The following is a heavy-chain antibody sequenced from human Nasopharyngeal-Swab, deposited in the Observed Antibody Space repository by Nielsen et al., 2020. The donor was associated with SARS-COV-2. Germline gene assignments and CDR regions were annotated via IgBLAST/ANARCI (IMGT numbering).Heavy chain of an antibody. Sequence: GESLKISCAASGFTFSSYGMHWVRQAPGKGLEWVAVISYDGSNKYYADSVKGRFTISRDNSKNTLYLQMNSLRAEDTAVYYCAKSSGGSPRRAFDIWCQGTMVTVPS. CDR3: AKSSGGSPRRAFDI. V-gene: IGHV3-30*18. CDR1: GFTFSSYG. D-gene: IGHD2-15*01. J-gene: IGHJ3*02. CDR2: ISYDGSNK.